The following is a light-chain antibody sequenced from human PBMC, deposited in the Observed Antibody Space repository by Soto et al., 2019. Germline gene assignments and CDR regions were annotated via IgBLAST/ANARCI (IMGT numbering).Light chain of an antibody. V-gene: IGLV1-40*01. J-gene: IGLJ2*01. CDR2: GNS. CDR3: QSYDISLSSYVG. Sequence: QSVLTQPPSVSGAPGQRVTISCTGSSSNIGAGYDVHWYQQLPGTAPKLLIYGNSNRPSGVPDRYSGSKSGTSDPLAITGLQGEDVAEYYSQSYDISLSSYVGFGGGTKRPS. CDR1: SSNIGAGYD.